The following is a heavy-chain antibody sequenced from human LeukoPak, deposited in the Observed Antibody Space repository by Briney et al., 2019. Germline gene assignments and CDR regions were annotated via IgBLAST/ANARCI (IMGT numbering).Heavy chain of an antibody. D-gene: IGHD3-22*01. V-gene: IGHV3-23*01. J-gene: IGHJ4*02. CDR2: ISGSGGST. CDR1: GFTFSGYV. Sequence: PGGSLRLSCAASGFTFSGYVMTWVRQPPGKGLQWVADISGSGGSTYYADSVKGRFTISRDNSKNTLYLQMNSLRAEDTAVYYCAKAGEITMIVVVITTEFDYWGQGTLVTVSS. CDR3: AKAGEITMIVVVITTEFDY.